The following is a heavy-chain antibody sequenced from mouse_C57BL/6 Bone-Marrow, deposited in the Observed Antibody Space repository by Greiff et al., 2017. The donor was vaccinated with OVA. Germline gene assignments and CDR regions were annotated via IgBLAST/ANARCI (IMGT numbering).Heavy chain of an antibody. CDR3: ARRPLYYYGSSYGYFDV. J-gene: IGHJ1*03. V-gene: IGHV1-76*01. D-gene: IGHD1-1*01. CDR2: IYPGSGNT. Sequence: VQVVESGAELVRPGASVKLSCKASGYTFTDYYINWVKQRPGQGLEWIARIYPGSGNTYYNEKFKGKATLTAEKSSSTAYMQLSSLTSEDSAVYFCARRPLYYYGSSYGYFDVWGTGTTVTVSS. CDR1: GYTFTDYY.